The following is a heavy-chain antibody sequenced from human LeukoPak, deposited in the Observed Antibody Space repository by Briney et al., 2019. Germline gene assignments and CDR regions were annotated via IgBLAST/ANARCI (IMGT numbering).Heavy chain of an antibody. D-gene: IGHD5-18*01. CDR3: ARSQGPYTYGSLDY. J-gene: IGHJ4*02. Sequence: GESLKISCKVSGYSFTSYWIGWVRQMPGKGLEWMGIIYPGDSDTRYCPSFQGQVTISADKSITTAYLQWSSLKASDTAMYYCARSQGPYTYGSLDYWGQGTLVTVSS. CDR1: GYSFTSYW. CDR2: IYPGDSDT. V-gene: IGHV5-51*01.